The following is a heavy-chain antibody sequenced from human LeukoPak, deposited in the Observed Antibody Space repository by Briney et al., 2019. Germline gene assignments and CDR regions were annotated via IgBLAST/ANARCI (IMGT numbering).Heavy chain of an antibody. CDR2: ISSSSSYI. CDR1: GFTFRSYS. D-gene: IGHD3-10*01. Sequence: GGSLRLSCAASGFTFRSYSMTWVRQAPGKGLEWVSSISSSSSYIYYADSVKGRFTISRDNAKNSLYLQMNSLRAEDTAVYYCARGPAWFVPDAFDIWGQGTMVTVSS. V-gene: IGHV3-21*01. J-gene: IGHJ3*02. CDR3: ARGPAWFVPDAFDI.